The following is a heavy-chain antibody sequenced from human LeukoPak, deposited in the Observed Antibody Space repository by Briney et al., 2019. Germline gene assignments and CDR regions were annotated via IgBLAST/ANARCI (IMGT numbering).Heavy chain of an antibody. D-gene: IGHD2-2*01. V-gene: IGHV1-18*01. CDR1: GYTFTSYG. J-gene: IGHJ5*02. CDR2: ISAYNGNT. Sequence: ASVKVSCKASGYTFTSYGISWVRQAPGQGLEWMGWISAYNGNTNYAQKFQGRVTITADESTSTAYMELSSLRSEDTAVYYCARLSVPAAINWFDPWGQGTLVTVSS. CDR3: ARLSVPAAINWFDP.